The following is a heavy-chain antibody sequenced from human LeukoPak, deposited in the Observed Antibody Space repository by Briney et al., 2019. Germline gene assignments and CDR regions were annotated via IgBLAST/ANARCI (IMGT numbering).Heavy chain of an antibody. D-gene: IGHD6-19*01. J-gene: IGHJ2*01. CDR3: ARSITSGGWWYFDL. Sequence: PSETLSLTCTVSGGSISNYYWSWIRQPPGKGLEWIGFIYYSGSTNYNPSLRSRVTISVDTSKNQISLKLSSVTAADTAVYYCARSITSGGWWYFDLWGRGTLVTVSS. CDR1: GGSISNYY. CDR2: IYYSGST. V-gene: IGHV4-59*08.